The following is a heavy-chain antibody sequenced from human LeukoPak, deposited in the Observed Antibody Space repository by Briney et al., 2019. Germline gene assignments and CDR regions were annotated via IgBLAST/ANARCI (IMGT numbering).Heavy chain of an antibody. D-gene: IGHD6-6*01. CDR2: ISGSGGST. Sequence: GGSLRLSSAASGFTFSSYAMSWVRQAPGKGLEWVSAISGSGGSTYYADSVKGRFTISRDNSKNTLYLQMNSLRAEDTAVYYCAKDRTPGSSRPAPSDYWGQGTLVTVSS. CDR1: GFTFSSYA. J-gene: IGHJ4*02. CDR3: AKDRTPGSSRPAPSDY. V-gene: IGHV3-23*01.